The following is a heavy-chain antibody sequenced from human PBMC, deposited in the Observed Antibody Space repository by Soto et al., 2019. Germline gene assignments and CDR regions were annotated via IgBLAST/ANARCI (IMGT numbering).Heavy chain of an antibody. D-gene: IGHD1-26*01. CDR2: IYNGATT. J-gene: IGHJ4*02. CDR3: ARDDSQRPATY. V-gene: IGHV4-59*01. CDR1: GGSISSYY. Sequence: PSETLSLTCTVSGGSISSYYWTWTRQPPGKGLEWIGCIYNGATTNYNPSLKSRVTISVDTSKNQFSLKLTSVTAADTAVYYCARDDSQRPATYWGQGTLVTVSS.